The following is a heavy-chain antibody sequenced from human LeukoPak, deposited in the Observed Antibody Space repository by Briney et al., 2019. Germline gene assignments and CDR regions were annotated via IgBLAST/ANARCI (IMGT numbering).Heavy chain of an antibody. Sequence: ASVKVSCKASGYTFTNYYLYWVRQAPGQGLEWMGIINPSGGSTNYAQKFQGRVTMTRDMSTSTLYMELSSLRSEDTAVYYCARGPRITLVRGGQWYYYMDVWGKGTTVTISS. J-gene: IGHJ6*03. D-gene: IGHD3-10*01. V-gene: IGHV1-46*01. CDR3: ARGPRITLVRGGQWYYYMDV. CDR1: GYTFTNYY. CDR2: INPSGGST.